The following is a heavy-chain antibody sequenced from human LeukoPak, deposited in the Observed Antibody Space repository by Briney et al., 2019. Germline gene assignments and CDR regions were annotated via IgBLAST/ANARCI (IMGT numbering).Heavy chain of an antibody. CDR3: AARGIAARRSPDY. CDR1: GYSFTSYW. CDR2: IYPGDSDT. Sequence: GESLKISCKGSGYSFTSYWIGWVRQMPGKGLEWMGIIYPGDSDTRYSPSFQGQVTISADKSISTSYLQWSSLKAADTAMYYCAARGIAARRSPDYWGQGTLVTVSS. V-gene: IGHV5-51*01. J-gene: IGHJ4*02. D-gene: IGHD6-6*01.